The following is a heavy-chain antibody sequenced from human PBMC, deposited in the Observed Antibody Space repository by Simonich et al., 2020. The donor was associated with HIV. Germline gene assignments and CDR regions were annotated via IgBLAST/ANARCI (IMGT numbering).Heavy chain of an antibody. J-gene: IGHJ4*02. CDR3: ARRHPTTVTTPYFDY. Sequence: QVQLQQWGAGLLKPSETLSLTCAVYGGSFSGYYWSWIRQPPGTGLEWIGEINQSGSTNYNPSLKSRVTISVDTSKNQFSLKLSSVTAADTAVYYCARRHPTTVTTPYFDYWGQGTLVTVSS. CDR2: INQSGST. V-gene: IGHV4-34*01. D-gene: IGHD4-17*01. CDR1: GGSFSGYY.